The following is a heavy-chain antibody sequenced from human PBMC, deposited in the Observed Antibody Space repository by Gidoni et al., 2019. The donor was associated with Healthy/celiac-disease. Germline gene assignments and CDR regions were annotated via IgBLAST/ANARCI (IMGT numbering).Heavy chain of an antibody. D-gene: IGHD3-3*01. CDR1: GYTFTSYY. CDR3: ARGHSIFGVVTPLDY. CDR2: INPSGGST. J-gene: IGHJ4*02. V-gene: IGHV1-46*01. Sequence: QVQLVQSGAEVKKPGASVKVSCQASGYTFTSYYMHWVRQAPGQGLEWMGIINPSGGSTSYAQKFQGRVTMTRDTSTSTVYMELSSLRSEDTAVYYCARGHSIFGVVTPLDYWGQGTLVTVSS.